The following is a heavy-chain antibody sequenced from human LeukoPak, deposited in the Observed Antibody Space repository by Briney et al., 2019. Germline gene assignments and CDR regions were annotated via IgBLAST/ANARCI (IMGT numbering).Heavy chain of an antibody. D-gene: IGHD2-2*01. V-gene: IGHV3-15*01. CDR3: TKSLDCSRTSCDS. CDR2: IRSKTDGGTT. J-gene: IGHJ5*01. Sequence: GGSLTLSCAASGFTFRNAWMSWVRQAPGKGLEWVGRIRSKTDGGTTDYAAPVKGRFTISRDDSGNTLYLQMSSLRTEDTAVYYCTKSLDCSRTSCDSWGQGTLVTVSS. CDR1: GFTFRNAW.